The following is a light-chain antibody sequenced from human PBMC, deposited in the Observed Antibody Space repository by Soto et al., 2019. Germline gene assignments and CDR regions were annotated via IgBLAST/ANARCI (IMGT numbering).Light chain of an antibody. Sequence: QSALTQPRSVSGSPGQSLTISCTGTNSDVDDYRYVSWYQQFPGKAPKLVIYGVNQRPSGVPNRFSASNSDNTASLTISGLQAEDEADYYCASWDDNLSGVVFGGGTKVTVL. CDR2: GVN. CDR1: NSDVDDYRY. V-gene: IGLV2-11*01. CDR3: ASWDDNLSGVV. J-gene: IGLJ2*01.